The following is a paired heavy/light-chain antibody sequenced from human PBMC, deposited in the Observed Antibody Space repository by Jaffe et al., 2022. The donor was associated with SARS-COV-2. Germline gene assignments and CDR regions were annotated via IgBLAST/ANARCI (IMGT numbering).Light chain of an antibody. CDR1: NIGSKS. Sequence: SYVLTQPPSVSVAPGQTARITCGGNNIGSKSVHWYQQKPGQAPVLVVYDDSDRPSGIPERFSGSNSGNTATLTISRVEAGDEADYYCQVWDSSSDHPGVFGGGTKLTVL. J-gene: IGLJ3*02. V-gene: IGLV3-21*02. CDR2: DDS. CDR3: QVWDSSSDHPGV.
Heavy chain of an antibody. J-gene: IGHJ3*02. Sequence: QLQLQESGPGLVKPSETLSLTCTVSGGSISSSSYYWGWIRQPPGKGLEWIGSIYYSGSTYYNPSLKSRVTISVDTSKNQFSLKLSSVTAADTAVYYCASNILTYDSSAKGAFDIWGQGTMVTVSS. CDR1: GGSISSSSYY. V-gene: IGHV4-39*01. CDR3: ASNILTYDSSAKGAFDI. D-gene: IGHD3-22*01. CDR2: IYYSGST.